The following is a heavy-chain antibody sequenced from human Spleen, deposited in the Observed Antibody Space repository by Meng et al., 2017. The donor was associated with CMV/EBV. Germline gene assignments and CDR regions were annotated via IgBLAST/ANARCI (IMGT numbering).Heavy chain of an antibody. D-gene: IGHD5-24*01. V-gene: IGHV3-48*04. CDR1: GFSFTNYN. CDR3: ARALVGDGANSGY. J-gene: IGHJ4*02. CDR2: ISSSSTTA. Sequence: GGSLRLSCAASGFSFTNYNLNWVRQAPGKGLEWVSYISSSSTTAYYADSVKGRFFISRDNAKDLLHLQMNNLRAEDTAMYYCARALVGDGANSGYWGQGMLVTVSS.